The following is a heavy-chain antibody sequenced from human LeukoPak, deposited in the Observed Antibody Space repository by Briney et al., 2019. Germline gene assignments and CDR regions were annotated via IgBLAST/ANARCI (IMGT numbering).Heavy chain of an antibody. Sequence: SETLSLTCTVSGDSIRSGGYYWSWIRQHPGKSLEWIGYIYYSGSTYYNPSLKSRVTISVDTSKNQFSLKLSSVTAADTAVYYCARDRGDTAMAHPFDYWGQGTLVAVSS. J-gene: IGHJ4*02. CDR1: GDSIRSGGYY. D-gene: IGHD5-18*01. V-gene: IGHV4-31*03. CDR2: IYYSGST. CDR3: ARDRGDTAMAHPFDY.